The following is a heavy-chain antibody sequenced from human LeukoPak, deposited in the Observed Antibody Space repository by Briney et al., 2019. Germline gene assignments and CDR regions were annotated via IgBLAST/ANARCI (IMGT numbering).Heavy chain of an antibody. CDR2: INPSGGST. CDR3: ARGRGKIAAAGTEMVGTYGSWFDP. J-gene: IGHJ5*02. V-gene: IGHV1-46*01. Sequence: ASVKVSCKASGYTFTSYYMHWVRQAPGRGLEWMGIINPSGGSTSYAQKFQGRVTMTRDMSTSTVYMELSSLRSEDTAVYYCARGRGKIAAAGTEMVGTYGSWFDPWGQGTLVTVSS. D-gene: IGHD6-13*01. CDR1: GYTFTSYY.